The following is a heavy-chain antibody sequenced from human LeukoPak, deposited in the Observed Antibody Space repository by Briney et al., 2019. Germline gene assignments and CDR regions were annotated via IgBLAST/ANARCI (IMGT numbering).Heavy chain of an antibody. J-gene: IGHJ4*02. CDR3: ARDRGYCSGGSCYTVD. D-gene: IGHD2-15*01. Sequence: GASVKVSCKASGGTFSSYTISWVRQAPGQGLEWMGGIIPILGIANYAQKFQGRVTITANKSTSTAYMELSSLRSEDTAVYYCARDRGYCSGGSCYTVDWGQGTLVTVSS. CDR2: IIPILGIA. CDR1: GGTFSSYT. V-gene: IGHV1-69*10.